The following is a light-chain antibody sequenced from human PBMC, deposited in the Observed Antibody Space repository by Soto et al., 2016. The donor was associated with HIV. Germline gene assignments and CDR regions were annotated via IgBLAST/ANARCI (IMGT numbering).Light chain of an antibody. CDR3: QQYYSPLGIT. CDR1: QGISNS. Sequence: DIQMTQSPSSLSASVGDRVTITCRASQGISNSLAWYQQKPGKAPKLLLYAASRLESGVPSRFSGSGSGTDYTLTISSLQPEDFATYYCQQYYSPLGITFGQGTRLE. V-gene: IGKV1-NL1*01. CDR2: AAS. J-gene: IGKJ5*01.